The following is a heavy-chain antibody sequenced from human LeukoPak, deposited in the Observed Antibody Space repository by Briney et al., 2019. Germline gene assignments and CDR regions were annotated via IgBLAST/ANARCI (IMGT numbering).Heavy chain of an antibody. Sequence: PSQTLSLTCTVSGGSISNGNYYWSWIRQPPGKGLEWIGYIYYSGSTNYNPSLKSRVTISVDTSKNQFSLKLSSVTAADTAVYYCARLYYDILTPANWFDPWGQGTLVTVSS. V-gene: IGHV4-61*01. J-gene: IGHJ5*02. CDR2: IYYSGST. D-gene: IGHD3-9*01. CDR1: GGSISNGNYY. CDR3: ARLYYDILTPANWFDP.